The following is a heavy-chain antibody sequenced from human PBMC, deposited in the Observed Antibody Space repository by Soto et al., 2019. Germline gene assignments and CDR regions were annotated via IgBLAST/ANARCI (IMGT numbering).Heavy chain of an antibody. V-gene: IGHV4-34*01. D-gene: IGHD5-18*01. CDR1: GGSFSGYY. Sequence: SETLSLTCAVYGGSFSGYYWSWIRQPPGKGLEWIGEINHSGSTDYNPSLKSRVTISVDTSKNQFSLKLSSVTAADTAVYYCARGPGSYGRRAWWFDPWGQGTLVTVSS. CDR3: ARGPGSYGRRAWWFDP. CDR2: INHSGST. J-gene: IGHJ5*02.